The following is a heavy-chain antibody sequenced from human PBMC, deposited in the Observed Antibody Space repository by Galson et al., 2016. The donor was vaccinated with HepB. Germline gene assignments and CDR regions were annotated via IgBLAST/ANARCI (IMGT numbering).Heavy chain of an antibody. CDR1: GGTFSSYA. J-gene: IGHJ6*02. CDR2: IINLYGTA. CDR3: ARVRDGYTTHFYHGMDV. Sequence: SVKVSCKASGGTFSSYAISWVRQAPGQGLEWMGVIINLYGTANSALKFQGRVTITAAESTSTAHMGVSRLRYEDTAVYYCARVRDGYTTHFYHGMDVWSQATSVTVS. V-gene: IGHV1-69*13. D-gene: IGHD5-24*01.